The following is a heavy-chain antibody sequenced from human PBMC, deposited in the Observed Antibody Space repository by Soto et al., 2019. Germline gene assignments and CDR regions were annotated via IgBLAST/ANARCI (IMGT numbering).Heavy chain of an antibody. CDR2: ISGSGGST. CDR1: GFTFSSYA. CDR3: MTWGVAVAGTYVEHFQL. J-gene: IGHJ1*01. D-gene: IGHD6-13*01. V-gene: IGHV3-23*01. Sequence: EVQLLESGGGLVQPGGSLRLSCAASGFTFSSYAMSWVRQAPGKGLEWVSAISGSGGSTYYADSVKGRFTISINNSKNTLYLKMNSLRAEKTAVYHCMTWGVAVAGTYVEHFQLWGQGTLVTVFS.